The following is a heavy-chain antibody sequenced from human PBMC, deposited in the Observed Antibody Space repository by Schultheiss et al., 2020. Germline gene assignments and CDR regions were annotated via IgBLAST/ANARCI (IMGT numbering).Heavy chain of an antibody. CDR1: GGSISSGSYY. Sequence: LRLSCTVSGGSISSGSYYWSWIRQPAGKGLEWIGRIYTSGSTNYNPSLKSRVTISVDTSKNQFSLKLSSVTAADTAVYYCARSVGYCSGGSCYPGYYFDYWGQGTLVTVSS. CDR2: IYTSGST. J-gene: IGHJ4*02. CDR3: ARSVGYCSGGSCYPGYYFDY. D-gene: IGHD2-15*01. V-gene: IGHV4-61*02.